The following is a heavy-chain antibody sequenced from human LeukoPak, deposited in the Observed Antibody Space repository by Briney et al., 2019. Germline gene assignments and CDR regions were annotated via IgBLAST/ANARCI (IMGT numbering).Heavy chain of an antibody. CDR2: IRGKAYGGTA. CDR1: GFTFGDYG. CDR3: TGDQFF. V-gene: IGHV3-49*04. D-gene: IGHD3-3*01. J-gene: IGHJ4*02. Sequence: PGGSLRLSCSASGFTFGDYGMSWVRQAPGRGLEWVGFIRGKAYGGTAEYAASVKGRFSISRDDSKSIAYLQMNSLKTEDTAVYYCTGDQFFWGQGTLVTVSS.